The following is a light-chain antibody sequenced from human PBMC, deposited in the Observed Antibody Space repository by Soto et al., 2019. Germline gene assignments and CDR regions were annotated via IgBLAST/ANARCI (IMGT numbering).Light chain of an antibody. CDR2: AAS. CDR3: QQSYSTPIT. CDR1: QSISSY. Sequence: QMTQSPSSLSASLGDRVTITCRASQSISSYLNWYQQKPGKAPKLLIYAASSLQSGVPSRFSGGGSGTDFTLTISSLQPEDFATYYCQQSYSTPITFGQGTRLEIK. V-gene: IGKV1-39*01. J-gene: IGKJ5*01.